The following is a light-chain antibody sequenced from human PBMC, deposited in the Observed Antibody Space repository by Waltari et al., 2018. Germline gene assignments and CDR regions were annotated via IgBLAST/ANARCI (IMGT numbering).Light chain of an antibody. V-gene: IGLV2-23*01. Sequence: QSALTQPASVSGSPGQSITISCTGTSSDVGSYNLVPWYQQHPGKAPKVMIYEGSKRPSGMSNRFSGSKSGNTASLTISGLQAEDEADYYCCSYAGSSTYVFGTGTKVTVL. CDR2: EGS. CDR3: CSYAGSSTYV. CDR1: SSDVGSYNL. J-gene: IGLJ1*01.